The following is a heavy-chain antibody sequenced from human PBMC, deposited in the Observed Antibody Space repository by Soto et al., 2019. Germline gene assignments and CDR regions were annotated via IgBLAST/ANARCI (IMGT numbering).Heavy chain of an antibody. Sequence: QVRLVESGGGVVQPGRSLRLSCAASGFIIPCCAIHWIRQSPGKGLEWVAVIGADGTHKYYGDSVQGRFTISRDTSQNMVFLQMDSLTAEATALYYCARDVRVGEPDYFDDWGQGTLVSVSS. D-gene: IGHD1-26*01. V-gene: IGHV3-30*01. CDR1: GFIIPCCA. CDR2: IGADGTHK. J-gene: IGHJ4*02. CDR3: ARDVRVGEPDYFDD.